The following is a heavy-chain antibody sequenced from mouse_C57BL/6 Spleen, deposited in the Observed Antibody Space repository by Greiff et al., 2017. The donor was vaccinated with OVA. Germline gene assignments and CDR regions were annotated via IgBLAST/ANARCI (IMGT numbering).Heavy chain of an antibody. J-gene: IGHJ1*03. V-gene: IGHV3-6*01. CDR3: ARAHTVVGYFDV. CDR1: GYSITSGYY. CDR2: ISYDGSN. D-gene: IGHD1-1*01. Sequence: EVKLVESGPGLVKPSQSLSLTCSVTGYSITSGYYWNWIRQFPGNKLEWMGYISYDGSNNYNPSLKNRISITRDTSKNQFFLKLNSVTTEDTATYYCARAHTVVGYFDVWGTGTTVTVSS.